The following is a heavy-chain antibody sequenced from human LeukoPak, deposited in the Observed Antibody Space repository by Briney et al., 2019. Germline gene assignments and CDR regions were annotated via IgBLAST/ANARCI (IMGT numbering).Heavy chain of an antibody. D-gene: IGHD7-27*01. J-gene: IGHJ4*02. CDR1: GFTFGSYS. Sequence: GGSLRLSCAGSGFTFGSYSMNWVRQAPGKGPEWVASISSSSTYIYYADSVKGRSTISRDNAKKSLDLQLNSLRAEDTAVYYCARALGNSTGDYWGQGTLVTVSS. CDR2: ISSSSTYI. V-gene: IGHV3-21*01. CDR3: ARALGNSTGDY.